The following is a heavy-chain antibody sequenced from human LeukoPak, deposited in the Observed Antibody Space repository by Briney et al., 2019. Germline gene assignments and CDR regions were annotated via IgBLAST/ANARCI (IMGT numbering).Heavy chain of an antibody. CDR3: ARIIPKGPVTHDY. J-gene: IGHJ4*02. CDR1: KFTFSNYE. D-gene: IGHD2-21*02. CDR2: ISTSGDTT. V-gene: IGHV3-48*03. Sequence: GGSLRLSCAASKFTFSNYEMNWVRQAPGKGLQWASYISTSGDTTFYADSVKGRFTISRDNANNSLYIQMNSLRAEDTALYFCARIIPKGPVTHDYWGQGTLVTVSS.